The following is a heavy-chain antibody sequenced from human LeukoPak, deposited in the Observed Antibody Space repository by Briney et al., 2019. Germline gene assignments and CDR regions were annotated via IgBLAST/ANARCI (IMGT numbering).Heavy chain of an antibody. J-gene: IGHJ6*02. CDR1: GFIFSTYT. V-gene: IGHV3-64*04. D-gene: IGHD4-17*01. Sequence: GGSLRLSCSASGFIFSTYTMYWVRQAPGKGLEFVSVINGDGRTTYYADSVKGRFTISRDNSKNTLYLQMNSLRAEDTAVYYCATGWDGEYYYYGMDVWGQGTTVTVSS. CDR2: INGDGRTT. CDR3: ATGWDGEYYYYGMDV.